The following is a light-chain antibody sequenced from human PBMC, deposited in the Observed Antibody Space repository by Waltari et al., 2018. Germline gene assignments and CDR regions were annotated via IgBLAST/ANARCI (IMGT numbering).Light chain of an antibody. V-gene: IGLV1-40*01. J-gene: IGLJ2*01. CDR2: GRT. CDR3: QSYDSSLGGSV. Sequence: QSVLTQPPSVSGAPGQRVTISCTGSRSNLGTGYDVHWYQHLPGTAPRLLIYGRTKRPSGIPERFSGSKSGTSASLAITGLQTEDEGDYYCQSYDSSLGGSVFGGGTKLTVL. CDR1: RSNLGTGYD.